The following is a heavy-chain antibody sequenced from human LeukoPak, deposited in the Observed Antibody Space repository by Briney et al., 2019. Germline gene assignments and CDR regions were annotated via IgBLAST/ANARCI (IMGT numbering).Heavy chain of an antibody. J-gene: IGHJ4*02. Sequence: GGSLRLSCVASGLIFNNYAMTWVRQAPGKGLEWVSAISGSGGSTYYADSVKGRFTISRDNSKNTLYLQMNSLRAEDTAVYYCAKYPYSSSGNFDYWGQGTLVTVSS. CDR1: GLIFNNYA. CDR3: AKYPYSSSGNFDY. V-gene: IGHV3-23*01. CDR2: ISGSGGST. D-gene: IGHD6-13*01.